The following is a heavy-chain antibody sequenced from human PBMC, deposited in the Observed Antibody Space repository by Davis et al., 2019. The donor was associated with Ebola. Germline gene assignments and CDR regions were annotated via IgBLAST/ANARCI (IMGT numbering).Heavy chain of an antibody. J-gene: IGHJ5*02. CDR2: INPSGGST. CDR1: GYTFTSYY. CDR3: ARDLILSWFDP. V-gene: IGHV1-46*01. Sequence: ASVKVSCKASGYTFTSYYMHWVRQAPGQGLEWMGIINPSGGSTSYAQKFQGRVTITRDTSASTAYMELSSLRSEDTAVYYCARDLILSWFDPWGQGTPVTVSS. D-gene: IGHD2-15*01.